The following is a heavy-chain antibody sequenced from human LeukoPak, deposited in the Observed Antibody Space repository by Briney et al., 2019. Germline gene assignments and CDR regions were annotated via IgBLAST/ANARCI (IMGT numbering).Heavy chain of an antibody. V-gene: IGHV3-23*01. J-gene: IGHJ4*02. CDR2: ISGSGSST. CDR1: GCPSSSYG. CDR3: ARAGGQYDYVWGSYRDI. Sequence: GGSLRLSCAAYGCPSSSYGMSWVRQAPGKGLEWVSAISGSGSSTYYADYLKGRFTISRDNSKNTLYLQMNSLRAEDTAVYYCARAGGQYDYVWGSYRDIWGQGTLVTVSS. D-gene: IGHD3-16*02.